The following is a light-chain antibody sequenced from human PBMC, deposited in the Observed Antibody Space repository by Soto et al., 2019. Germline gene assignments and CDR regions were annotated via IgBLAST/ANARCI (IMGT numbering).Light chain of an antibody. CDR3: QEYNSNWT. V-gene: IGKV1-5*03. CDR2: KAS. J-gene: IGKJ1*01. CDR1: QSISKY. Sequence: DIQMTQSPSTLSASVGDRVTITCRASQSISKYLAWYQQKPGKAPKLLIYKASSLESGVPSRFSGSRSGTVFTLTISRLQPDDFGTYYCQEYNSNWTFGQGTKVEIK.